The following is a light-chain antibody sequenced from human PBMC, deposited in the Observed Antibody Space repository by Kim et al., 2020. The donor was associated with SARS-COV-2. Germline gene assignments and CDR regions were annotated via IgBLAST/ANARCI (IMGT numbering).Light chain of an antibody. V-gene: IGLV7-43*01. J-gene: IGLJ3*02. CDR1: TGAVTRGYY. CDR2: STS. Sequence: PGGTVTLTCASSTGAVTRGYYPNWFQQKPGQAPRALMYSTSNKHSWTPARFSGSLLGGKAALTLSGVQPEDEAEYYCLLYYGGARVFGGGTQLTVL. CDR3: LLYYGGARV.